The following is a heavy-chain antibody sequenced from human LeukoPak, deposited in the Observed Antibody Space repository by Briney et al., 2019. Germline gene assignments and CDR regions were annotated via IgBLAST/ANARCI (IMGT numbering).Heavy chain of an antibody. CDR3: ATDLAAMVRAVDY. D-gene: IGHD5-18*01. CDR2: ISAYNGNT. Sequence: VASVKVSCKASGYTFTSYGISWVRQAPGQGLEWMGWISAYNGNTNYAQKLQGRVTMTTDTSTSTAYMELSSLRAEDTAVYYCATDLAAMVRAVDYWGQGTLVTVSS. V-gene: IGHV1-18*01. J-gene: IGHJ4*02. CDR1: GYTFTSYG.